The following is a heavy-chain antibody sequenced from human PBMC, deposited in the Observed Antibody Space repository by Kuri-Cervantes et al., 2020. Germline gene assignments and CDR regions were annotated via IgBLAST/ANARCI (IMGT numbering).Heavy chain of an antibody. J-gene: IGHJ4*02. D-gene: IGHD2-8*01. CDR3: ATEEWDY. CDR1: GGTFSSYA. V-gene: IGHV1-2*04. Sequence: ASVKVSCKASGGTFSSYAISWVRQAPGQGLEWMGWINPNSGGTNYAQKFQGWVTMTRDTSISTAYMELSSLRSDDTAVYYCATEEWDYWGQGTLVTVSS. CDR2: INPNSGGT.